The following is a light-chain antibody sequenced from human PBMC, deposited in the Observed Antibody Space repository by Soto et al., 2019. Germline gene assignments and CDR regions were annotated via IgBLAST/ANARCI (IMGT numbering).Light chain of an antibody. Sequence: EILLTQSPATLSLSRGERATLSWWASQSVSSSLAWYQQKPGQAPKVLIYRASSRATGIPDRFSGSGSGTDFTLTISRLEPEDFAMYYCQQYGSSPLTFGGGTKV. J-gene: IGKJ4*01. V-gene: IGKV3-20*01. CDR2: RAS. CDR3: QQYGSSPLT. CDR1: QSVSSS.